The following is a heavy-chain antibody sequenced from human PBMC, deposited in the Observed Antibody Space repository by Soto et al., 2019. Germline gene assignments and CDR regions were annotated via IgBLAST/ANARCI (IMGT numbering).Heavy chain of an antibody. J-gene: IGHJ3*02. Sequence: QVQLQESGPRLVKPSETLTLKCTVSGGSVSSDKYLWGWIRQPPGKGLEWVASIRYGGATSGTTVSHPPLGGRLTIALDTSADQVSRRLTSVTATDTAVYYCARHDDHRSPPLGFHIGGQGTLVTVSS. D-gene: IGHD3-10*01. CDR1: GGSVSSDKYL. CDR2: IRYGGAT. V-gene: IGHV4-39*01. CDR3: ARHDDHRSPPLGFHI.